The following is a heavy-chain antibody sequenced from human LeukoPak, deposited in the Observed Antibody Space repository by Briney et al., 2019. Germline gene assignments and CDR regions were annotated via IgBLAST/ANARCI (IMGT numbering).Heavy chain of an antibody. V-gene: IGHV4-39*01. CDR2: IYYSGST. CDR1: GGSISSSSYY. Sequence: PSETLSLTCTVSGGSISSSSYYWGWIRQPPGKGLEWIGSIYYSGSTYNPSLKSRVTISVDTSKNQFSLKLSSVTAADTAVYYCARTTYSSGWYVLWGQGTLVTVSS. D-gene: IGHD6-19*01. CDR3: ARTTYSSGWYVL. J-gene: IGHJ4*02.